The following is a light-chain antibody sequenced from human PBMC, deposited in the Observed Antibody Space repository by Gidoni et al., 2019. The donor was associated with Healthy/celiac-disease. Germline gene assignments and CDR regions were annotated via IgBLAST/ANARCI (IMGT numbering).Light chain of an antibody. V-gene: IGKV3-11*01. CDR1: QSVSSY. Sequence: EIVLTHSPATLSFSPGERATLSCRASQSVSSYLAWYQQKPGQAPRLLIYDASNRATGIPARFSGSGSGTDFTLTISSLEPEDFAVYYCQQRSNWPAATFGQGTKLEIK. J-gene: IGKJ2*01. CDR3: QQRSNWPAAT. CDR2: DAS.